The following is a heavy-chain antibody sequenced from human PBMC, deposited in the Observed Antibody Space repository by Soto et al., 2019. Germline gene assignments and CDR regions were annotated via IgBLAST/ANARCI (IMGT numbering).Heavy chain of an antibody. Sequence: SETLSLTCSVSGGSISNSSYLWGWVRQHPGKGLQWIGSVSHIGSTNYNPSLKSRLTISVGTSKTQSSLRLDSVTAADTAVYYCSFLAVSGPPTGFDFCCQGILLTLFS. J-gene: IGHJ4*02. D-gene: IGHD3-3*01. CDR2: VSHIGST. CDR1: GGSISNSSYL. V-gene: IGHV4-39*01. CDR3: SFLAVSGPPTGFDF.